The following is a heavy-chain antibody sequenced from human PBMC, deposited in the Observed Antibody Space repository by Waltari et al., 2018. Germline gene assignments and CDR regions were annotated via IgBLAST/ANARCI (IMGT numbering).Heavy chain of an antibody. CDR2: IRGYDGDT. D-gene: IGHD3-10*01. Sequence: QVQLVQSGAEVRKPGASVKVSCKASGYTFTNYGIAWVRQAPGQGLEWMGWIRGYDGDTKYAREFEGRLTVTTETSTNTAHMELRSLRSDDTAVYYCARGRITMVQGVRDAFDIWGQGTMVTVSS. V-gene: IGHV1-18*01. CDR3: ARGRITMVQGVRDAFDI. CDR1: GYTFTNYG. J-gene: IGHJ3*02.